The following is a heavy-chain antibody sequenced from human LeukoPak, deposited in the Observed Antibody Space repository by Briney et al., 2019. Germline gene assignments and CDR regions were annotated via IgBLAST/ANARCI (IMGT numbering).Heavy chain of an antibody. CDR3: ARAQGDSLYNWFDP. CDR2: ISAYNGNT. V-gene: IGHV1-18*01. D-gene: IGHD2-21*02. J-gene: IGHJ5*02. Sequence: ASVKVSCKASGYTFTSYGISWVRQAPGQGLEWMGWISAYNGNTNYAQKLQGRVTMTTDTSTSTAYTELRSLRSDDTAVYYCARAQGDSLYNWFDPWGQGTLVTVSS. CDR1: GYTFTSYG.